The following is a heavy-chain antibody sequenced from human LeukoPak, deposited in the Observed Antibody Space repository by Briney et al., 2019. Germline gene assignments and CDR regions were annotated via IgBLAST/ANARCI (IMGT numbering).Heavy chain of an antibody. Sequence: SETLSLTCTVSGGSISSSSYYWGWICQPPGKGLEWIGNIYYIGSAYYNPSLKSRVTISVDTSKNQFSLKLSSVTAADTAVYYCARHVGGRYYYYYMDVWGKGTTVTISS. CDR1: GGSISSSSYY. CDR2: IYYIGSA. CDR3: ARHVGGRYYYYYMDV. V-gene: IGHV4-39*01. J-gene: IGHJ6*03.